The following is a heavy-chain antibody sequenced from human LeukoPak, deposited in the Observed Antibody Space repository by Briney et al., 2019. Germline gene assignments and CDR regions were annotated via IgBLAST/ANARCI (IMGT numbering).Heavy chain of an antibody. CDR1: GYTFTNYH. Sequence: AASVKVSCKASGYTFTNYHINWVRQASGQGLEWMTWINPDTGDKGYARKFQDRVTITTDTSISTAYMELSSLSSEDTAVYFCARTTSMTASDYDYWGQGTLVTVSS. J-gene: IGHJ4*02. CDR2: INPDTGDK. CDR3: ARTTSMTASDYDY. D-gene: IGHD2-21*02. V-gene: IGHV1-8*03.